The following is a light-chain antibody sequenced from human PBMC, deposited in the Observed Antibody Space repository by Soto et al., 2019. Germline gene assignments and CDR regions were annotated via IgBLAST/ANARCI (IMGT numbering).Light chain of an antibody. CDR2: DVS. CDR1: NSDVGGYNF. CDR3: SSYTSSSSPYV. J-gene: IGLJ1*01. V-gene: IGLV2-14*01. Sequence: QSALTQPASVSGSPGQSITISCTGTNSDVGGYNFVSWYQQHPGKAPKLMIYDVSNRPSGVSNRFSGSKSGNTASLNISGLQAEDEADYYCSSYTSSSSPYVFGIGTKVTVL.